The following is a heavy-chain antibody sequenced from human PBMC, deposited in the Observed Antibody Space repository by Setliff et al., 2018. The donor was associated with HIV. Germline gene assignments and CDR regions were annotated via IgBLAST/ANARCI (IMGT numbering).Heavy chain of an antibody. J-gene: IGHJ3*02. V-gene: IGHV1-2*02. CDR3: ARDRGVYCISSSCYSPVDAFDI. CDR2: INPNSGGT. CDR1: GYTFTNYY. Sequence: ASVKVSCKASGYTFTNYYMHWVRQAPGQGLEWMGWINPNSGGTNYAQKFQGRVTMTRDTSISTAYMELSRLRSDDTAVYYCARDRGVYCISSSCYSPVDAFDIWGQGTMVTVSS. D-gene: IGHD2-2*01.